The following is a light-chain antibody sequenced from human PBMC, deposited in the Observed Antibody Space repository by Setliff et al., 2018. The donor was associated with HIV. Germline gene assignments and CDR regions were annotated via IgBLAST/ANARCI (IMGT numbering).Light chain of an antibody. CDR1: SSDVGGYNH. J-gene: IGLJ1*01. V-gene: IGLV2-14*01. CDR3: SSYTSSVSFV. Sequence: QSVLTQPASVFGSPGQAITISCTGTSSDVGGYNHVSWYQQHPGKAPKLMIYEVNNRPSGVSNRFSGSKSGNTASLTISGLQAEDEADYYCSSYTSSVSFVFGTGTKVTVL. CDR2: EVN.